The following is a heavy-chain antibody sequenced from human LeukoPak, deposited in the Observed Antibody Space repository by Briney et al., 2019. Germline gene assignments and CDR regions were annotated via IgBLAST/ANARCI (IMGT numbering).Heavy chain of an antibody. CDR1: GFTFSSYG. Sequence: PGGTLRLSCAASGFTFSSYGMSWVRQAPGKGLEWVSAISGSGGTTYYADSVKGRFTISRDNSKDTLYLQMNGLRAEDTAVYYCAKATGTLGNWGQGTLVTVSS. D-gene: IGHD1-1*01. CDR3: AKATGTLGN. J-gene: IGHJ4*02. CDR2: ISGSGGTT. V-gene: IGHV3-23*01.